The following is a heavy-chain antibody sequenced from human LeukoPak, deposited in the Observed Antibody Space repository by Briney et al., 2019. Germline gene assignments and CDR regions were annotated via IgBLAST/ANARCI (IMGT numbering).Heavy chain of an antibody. D-gene: IGHD1-26*01. CDR3: AREYRELRGYFDY. CDR1: GGSFSGYY. Sequence: SETLSLTCAVYGGSFSGYYWSWIRQPPGKGLEWIGEINHSGSTNYNPSLKSRVTISVDTSKNQFSLKLSSVTAADTAVYYCAREYRELRGYFDYWGQGTLVTVSS. CDR2: INHSGST. V-gene: IGHV4-34*01. J-gene: IGHJ4*02.